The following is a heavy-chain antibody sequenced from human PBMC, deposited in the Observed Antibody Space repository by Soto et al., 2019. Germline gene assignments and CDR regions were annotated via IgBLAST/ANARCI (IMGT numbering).Heavy chain of an antibody. CDR1: WFTFRGST. CDR3: FDY. J-gene: IGHJ4*02. Sequence: GALRLSCVASWFTFRGSTIHWVRQASGKGLEWIGLISIKPNNYATVYAASVTGRFTISRDDSKNTAFLQMNSLKTEDTAVYYYFDYWGRGTLVTVSS. V-gene: IGHV3-73*01. CDR2: ISIKPNNYAT.